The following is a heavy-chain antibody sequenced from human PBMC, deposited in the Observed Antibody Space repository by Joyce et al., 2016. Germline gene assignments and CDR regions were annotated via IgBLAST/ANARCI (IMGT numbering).Heavy chain of an antibody. D-gene: IGHD3-22*01. Sequence: QVQLVQSGAEVKKPGASVKVSCKASGYTFTGYYIHWVRQAPGQGLEWMGWVDPNRGPTNYAQKFQGRVTMTRDTSISTAYMELSRLRSDDTAVYYCARTSYDTREQLDYWGQGTLVTVSS. J-gene: IGHJ4*02. CDR2: VDPNRGPT. CDR3: ARTSYDTREQLDY. CDR1: GYTFTGYY. V-gene: IGHV1-2*02.